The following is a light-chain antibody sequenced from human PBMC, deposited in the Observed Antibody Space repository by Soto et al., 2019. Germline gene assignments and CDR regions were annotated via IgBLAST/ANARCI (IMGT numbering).Light chain of an antibody. J-gene: IGLJ3*02. CDR2: EGS. CDR3: CSYAGSNWV. CDR1: SSDVGNYDY. V-gene: IGLV2-23*01. Sequence: QSALTQPRSVSGSPGQSVTIACTGTSSDVGNYDYVSWYQHHPGKAPKLMIYEGSKRPSGVSNRFSGSKSGNTASLTISGLQAEDEADYYCCSYAGSNWVFGGGTQLTVL.